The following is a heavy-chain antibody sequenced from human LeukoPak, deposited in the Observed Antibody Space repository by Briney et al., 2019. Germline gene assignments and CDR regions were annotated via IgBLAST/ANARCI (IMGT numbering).Heavy chain of an antibody. CDR3: ARDNPTLVRGVIGFDP. Sequence: PSETLSLTCAVYGGSFSGYYWSWIRQPPGKGLEWIGEINHSGSTNYNPSLKSRVTISVDTSKNQFSLKLSSVTAADTAVYYCARDNPTLVRGVIGFDPWGQGTLVTVSS. CDR1: GGSFSGYY. D-gene: IGHD3-10*01. V-gene: IGHV4-34*01. CDR2: INHSGST. J-gene: IGHJ5*02.